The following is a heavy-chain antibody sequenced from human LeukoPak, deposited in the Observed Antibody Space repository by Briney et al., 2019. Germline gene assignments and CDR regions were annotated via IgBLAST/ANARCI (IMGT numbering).Heavy chain of an antibody. CDR2: IYGDGTT. CDR1: GFTVSSAY. D-gene: IGHD2-8*02. CDR3: ARGGVRHY. Sequence: GGSLRLSCAASGFTVSSAYMSWVRQAPGKGPAWVSVIYGDGTTYYADSVKGRFTISRDNSENTVFLQMHSLRAEDTAMYYCARGGVRHYWGQGTLVPVSS. J-gene: IGHJ4*02. V-gene: IGHV3-53*01.